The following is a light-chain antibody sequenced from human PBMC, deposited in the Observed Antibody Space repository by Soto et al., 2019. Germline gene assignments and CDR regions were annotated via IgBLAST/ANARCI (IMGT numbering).Light chain of an antibody. J-gene: IGLJ2*01. V-gene: IGLV2-14*03. Sequence: QSALTQPASVSGSPGQSITISCTGTSSDVGGYNYVSWYQHHPGKAPKLLIYNVSDRPSGVSNRFSGSKSGNTASLIISGLQAEDEADYYCNSYTASRTPVFGGGTKLTVL. CDR1: SSDVGGYNY. CDR2: NVS. CDR3: NSYTASRTPV.